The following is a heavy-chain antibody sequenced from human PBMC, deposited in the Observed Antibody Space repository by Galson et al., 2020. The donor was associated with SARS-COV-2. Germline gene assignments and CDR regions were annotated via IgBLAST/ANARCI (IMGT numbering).Heavy chain of an antibody. V-gene: IGHV5-51*01. J-gene: IGHJ3*02. CDR2: IYPGDSDT. CDR1: GYSFTSYW. D-gene: IGHD3-22*01. Sequence: GESLKISCKGSGYSFTSYWIGWVRQMPGKGLEWMGIIYPGDSDTRYSPSFQGQVTISADKSISTAYLQWSSLKASDTAMYYCARPGTYDSSGYNTFPAAFDIWGQGTMVTVSS. CDR3: ARPGTYDSSGYNTFPAAFDI.